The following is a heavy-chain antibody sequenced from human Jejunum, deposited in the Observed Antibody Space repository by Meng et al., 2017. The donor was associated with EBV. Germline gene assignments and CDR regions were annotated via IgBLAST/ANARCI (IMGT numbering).Heavy chain of an antibody. J-gene: IGHJ4*02. CDR1: GDTFTSYD. CDR3: ARGVAAGFDY. CDR2: SSPNSGNT. V-gene: IGHV1-8*02. Sequence: QLRLVQAGAGVKKPGAACKVSCKASGDTFTSYDINWVRQATGQGPEWMGWSSPNSGNTGYAQKFQGRVTMTRDTSISTAYMELSSLRSEDTAVYYCARGVAAGFDYWGQGTLVTVSS. D-gene: IGHD6-13*01.